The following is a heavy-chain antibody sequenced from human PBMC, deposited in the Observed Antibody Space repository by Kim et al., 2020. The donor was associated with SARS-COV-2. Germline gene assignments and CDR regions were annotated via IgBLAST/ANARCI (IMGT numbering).Heavy chain of an antibody. Sequence: ESVEGRFTITRDNSKNTLYLQLNSLRAEDTAVYYCARGLYDFWSGYYGDYWGQGTLVTVSS. D-gene: IGHD3-3*01. J-gene: IGHJ4*02. V-gene: IGHV3-30*01. CDR3: ARGLYDFWSGYYGDY.